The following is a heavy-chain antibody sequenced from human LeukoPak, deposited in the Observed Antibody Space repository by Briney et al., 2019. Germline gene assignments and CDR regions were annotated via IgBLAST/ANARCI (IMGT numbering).Heavy chain of an antibody. CDR1: GDSISIYY. Sequence: SETLSLTCTVSGDSISIYYWSWIRQPPGKGLEWIGYIYNSGSTNYNPSLKSRVTISVDTSKNQFSLKLSSVTAADTAVYYCARHLEATSLEWLLYSVPHAFDIWGQGTMVTVSS. V-gene: IGHV4-59*08. J-gene: IGHJ3*02. CDR2: IYNSGST. D-gene: IGHD3-3*01. CDR3: ARHLEATSLEWLLYSVPHAFDI.